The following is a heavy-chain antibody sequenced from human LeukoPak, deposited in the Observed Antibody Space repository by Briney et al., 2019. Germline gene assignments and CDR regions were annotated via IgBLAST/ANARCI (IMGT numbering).Heavy chain of an antibody. Sequence: GGSLRLSCAASGFTFSSYSMNWVRQAPGKGLEWASYISSSSSTIYYADSVKGRFTISRDNAKNSLYLQMNSLRAEDTAVYYCARRGVLSGYSGYGGTDYWGQGTLVTVSS. CDR2: ISSSSSTI. CDR1: GFTFSSYS. CDR3: ARRGVLSGYSGYGGTDY. J-gene: IGHJ4*02. D-gene: IGHD5-12*01. V-gene: IGHV3-48*01.